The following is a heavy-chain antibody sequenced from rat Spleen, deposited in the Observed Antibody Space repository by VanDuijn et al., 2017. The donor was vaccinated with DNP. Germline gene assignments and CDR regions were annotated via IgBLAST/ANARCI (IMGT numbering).Heavy chain of an antibody. Sequence: EVQLVESGGGLVQPGRSLKLSCAASGFTFSDYNMAWVRQAPKKGLEWVASISYEGSKTYYGDSVKGRFTVSRDNTKSSLYLQMDSLRSEDTATYYCATHRVPRGDAWGQGTSVTVSS. CDR1: GFTFSDYN. D-gene: IGHD1-11*01. CDR2: ISYEGSKT. V-gene: IGHV5S10*01. J-gene: IGHJ4*01. CDR3: ATHRVPRGDA.